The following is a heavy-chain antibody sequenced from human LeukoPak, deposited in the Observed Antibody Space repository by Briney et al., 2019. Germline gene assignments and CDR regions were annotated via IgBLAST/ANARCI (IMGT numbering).Heavy chain of an antibody. J-gene: IGHJ6*03. CDR2: IDYSENA. Sequence: PSETLSLTCISSSDSIRSTSEYYWGWIRQSPGKGLEWIGSIDYSENAHYKPSLNGRVTMSVDTSKTQFSLRLSSVTASDTAVYYCARLQNTGISGRGLMDVWGKGTKVIVSS. D-gene: IGHD1-20*01. CDR3: ARLQNTGISGRGLMDV. V-gene: IGHV4-39*01. CDR1: SDSIRSTSEYY.